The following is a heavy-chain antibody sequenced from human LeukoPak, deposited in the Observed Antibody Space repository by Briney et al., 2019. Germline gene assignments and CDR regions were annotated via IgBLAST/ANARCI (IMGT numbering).Heavy chain of an antibody. D-gene: IGHD4/OR15-4a*01. CDR2: IWYDGSNE. J-gene: IGHJ4*02. V-gene: IGHV3-33*06. CDR1: GFTFSSYG. Sequence: PGGSLRLSCAASGFTFSSYGMHWVRQAAGKGLEWVAVIWYDGSNEHYTDSVKGRFTISRDNSKNTLYLQMNSLRAEDTAVYYCAKDGANWGQGTLVTVSS. CDR3: AKDGAN.